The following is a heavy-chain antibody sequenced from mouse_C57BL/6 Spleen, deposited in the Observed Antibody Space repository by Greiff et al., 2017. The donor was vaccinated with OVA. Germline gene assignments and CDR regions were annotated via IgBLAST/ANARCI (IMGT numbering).Heavy chain of an antibody. CDR3: ARRGLGRSWFAY. D-gene: IGHD4-1*01. CDR1: GYPFTSYW. V-gene: IGHV1-50*01. CDR2: IDPSDSSP. J-gene: IGHJ3*01. Sequence: QVQLQQPGAELVQPGASVKLSCKASGYPFTSYWMQWVKQRPGQGLEWIGEIDPSDSSPNYNPKFKGKATLTVDTSSSTAYMQLSSLTSEDSAVYDWARRGLGRSWFAYWGQGTLVTVSA.